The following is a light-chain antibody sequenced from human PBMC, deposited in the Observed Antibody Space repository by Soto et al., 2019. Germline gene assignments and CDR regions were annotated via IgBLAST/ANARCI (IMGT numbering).Light chain of an antibody. Sequence: EMVMTQSPVTLSVSPGERVTLSCRASQSVSSKLAWYQQKPGQAPRLLIYGASTRATGIPARFSGSGSGTEFTLSISSLQSEDFAVYYCQQYNNWPQTFGQGTKLEIK. J-gene: IGKJ2*01. CDR2: GAS. V-gene: IGKV3-15*01. CDR1: QSVSSK. CDR3: QQYNNWPQT.